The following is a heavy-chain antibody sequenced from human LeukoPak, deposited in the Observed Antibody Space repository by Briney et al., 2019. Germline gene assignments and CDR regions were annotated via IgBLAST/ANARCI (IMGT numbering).Heavy chain of an antibody. V-gene: IGHV3-48*02. CDR2: ITGSSTTI. CDR1: GFTFSTYS. CDR3: ARVRGVTLSYHYFDY. J-gene: IGHJ4*02. D-gene: IGHD3-10*01. Sequence: GGSLRLSCAASGFTFSTYSMNWVRQAPGKGLEWVSFITGSSTTIHYADSVEGRFTISRDNAKNSLYLQMNSLRDEDTAVYYCARVRGVTLSYHYFDYWGQGTLVTVSS.